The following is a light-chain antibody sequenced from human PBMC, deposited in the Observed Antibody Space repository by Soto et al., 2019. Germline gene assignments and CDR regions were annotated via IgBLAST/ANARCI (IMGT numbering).Light chain of an antibody. Sequence: QSALTQPASVSGSPGQSITISCTGTSSDVGGYNYVYWYQQHPGKAPKLMIYEVSNRPSGVSNRCSGSKSGNTASLTIAGLQAEDEADYYCSSYTISSTVVFGGGTELTVL. J-gene: IGLJ2*01. CDR1: SSDVGGYNY. CDR3: SSYTISSTVV. V-gene: IGLV2-14*01. CDR2: EVS.